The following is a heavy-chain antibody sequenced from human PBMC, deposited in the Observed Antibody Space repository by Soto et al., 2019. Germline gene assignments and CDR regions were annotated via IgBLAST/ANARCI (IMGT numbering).Heavy chain of an antibody. CDR2: IYLSGST. J-gene: IGHJ5*02. CDR3: ARDQRQYYYDSSGYYP. V-gene: IGHV4-4*02. CDR1: GGSISSSNW. D-gene: IGHD3-22*01. Sequence: QVQLQESGPGLVKPSGTLSLTCAVSGGSISSSNWWSWVRQPPGKGLEWIGEIYLSGSTNYNPSLKSRVTISLDKSKNQFSLKLSSVTAADTAVYYCARDQRQYYYDSSGYYPWGQGTLVTVSS.